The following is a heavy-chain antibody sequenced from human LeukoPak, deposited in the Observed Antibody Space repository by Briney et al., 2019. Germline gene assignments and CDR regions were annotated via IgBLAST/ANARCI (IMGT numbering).Heavy chain of an antibody. V-gene: IGHV3-7*01. Sequence: VQPGGSLRLSCAASGYRFNNYAIHWFRQAPGKGLEWVANINQGGSVKYYVDSVKGRFTISRDDAKSSLYVQMNSLRDEDTAVYYCARFGYSGWNLEYWGQGTLVTVSS. CDR3: ARFGYSGWNLEY. J-gene: IGHJ4*02. CDR1: GYRFNNYA. CDR2: INQGGSVK. D-gene: IGHD5-12*01.